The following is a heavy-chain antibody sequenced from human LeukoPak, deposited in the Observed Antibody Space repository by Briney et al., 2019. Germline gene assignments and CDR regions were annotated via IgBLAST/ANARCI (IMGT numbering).Heavy chain of an antibody. J-gene: IGHJ4*02. CDR3: ARLTRLSTSPDRYYLDY. D-gene: IGHD6-6*01. V-gene: IGHV4-4*09. CDR1: GDSISSYY. CDR2: IYTSGGT. Sequence: SETLSLTCTVSGDSISSYYWSWIRQPPGKGLEGIGYIYTSGGTNYIPSLKGRATISIDTSKNQFSLKLSSVTAADSAVYYCARLTRLSTSPDRYYLDYWGQGTLVTVSS.